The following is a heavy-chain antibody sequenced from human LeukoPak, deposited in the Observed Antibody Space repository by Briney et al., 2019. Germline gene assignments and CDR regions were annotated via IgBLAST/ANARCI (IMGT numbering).Heavy chain of an antibody. Sequence: PGGSLRLSCAASGFTFSSYGMHWVRQAPGKGLEWVAFIRCDGSNKYYADSVKGRFTISRDNSKNTLYLQMNSLRAEDTAVYYRAKDPDSSWGQGTLVTVSS. D-gene: IGHD6-13*01. CDR2: IRCDGSNK. V-gene: IGHV3-30*02. CDR1: GFTFSSYG. CDR3: AKDPDSS. J-gene: IGHJ4*02.